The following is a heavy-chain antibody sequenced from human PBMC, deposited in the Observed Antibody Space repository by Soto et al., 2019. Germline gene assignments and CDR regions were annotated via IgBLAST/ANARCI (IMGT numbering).Heavy chain of an antibody. CDR3: TRIHPQYSSSWSRNDY. J-gene: IGHJ4*02. V-gene: IGHV3-49*03. Sequence: GGSLRLSCTASGFTFGDYAMSWFRQAPGKGLEWVGFIRSKAYGGTTEYAASVKGRFTISRDDSKSIAYLQMNSLKTEDTAVYYCTRIHPQYSSSWSRNDYWGQGTLVTVSS. D-gene: IGHD6-13*01. CDR2: IRSKAYGGTT. CDR1: GFTFGDYA.